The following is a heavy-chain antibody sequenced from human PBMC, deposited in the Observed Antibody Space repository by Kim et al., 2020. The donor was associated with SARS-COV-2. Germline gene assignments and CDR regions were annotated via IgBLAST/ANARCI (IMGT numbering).Heavy chain of an antibody. CDR3: ARDRKVGAPIVGWFDP. D-gene: IGHD1-26*01. CDR2: IIPIFGTA. V-gene: IGHV1-69*13. J-gene: IGHJ5*02. Sequence: SVKVSCKASGGTFSSYAISWVRQAPGQGLEWMGGIIPIFGTANYAQKFQGRVTITADESTSTAYMELSSLRSEDTAVYYCARDRKVGAPIVGWFDPWGQGTLVTVSS. CDR1: GGTFSSYA.